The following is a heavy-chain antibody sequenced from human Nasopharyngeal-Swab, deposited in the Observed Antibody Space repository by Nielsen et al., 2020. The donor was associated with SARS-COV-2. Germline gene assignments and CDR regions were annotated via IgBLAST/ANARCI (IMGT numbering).Heavy chain of an antibody. Sequence: WIRQPPGKGLEWVAVIWYDGSNKYYADSVKGRFTISRDNSKNTLYLQMNSLRAEDTAVYYRARDDVAARDYDYYYGMDVWGQGTTVTVSS. J-gene: IGHJ6*02. CDR3: ARDDVAARDYDYYYGMDV. CDR2: IWYDGSNK. V-gene: IGHV3-33*01. D-gene: IGHD6-6*01.